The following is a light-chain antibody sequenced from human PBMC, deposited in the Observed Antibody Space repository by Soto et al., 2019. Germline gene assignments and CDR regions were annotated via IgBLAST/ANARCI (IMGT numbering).Light chain of an antibody. J-gene: IGKJ1*01. Sequence: DIQMTQSPSSLSASVGDRVTITCRASQSIRTYLNWYQQKAGKAPRLLISAASNLQSGVPSRFSGSGYGVDFTVTISSLQPEDFAAYYCQQCYSSLSWTFGQGTKVQIK. CDR3: QQCYSSLSWT. CDR1: QSIRTY. CDR2: AAS. V-gene: IGKV1-39*01.